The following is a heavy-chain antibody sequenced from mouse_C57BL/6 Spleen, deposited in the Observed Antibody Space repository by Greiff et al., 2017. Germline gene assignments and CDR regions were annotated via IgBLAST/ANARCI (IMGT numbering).Heavy chain of an antibody. CDR3: ARGAYYSNYCAMDY. CDR2: ISSGGSYT. D-gene: IGHD2-5*01. J-gene: IGHJ4*01. Sequence: EVKVEESGGDLVKPGGSLKLSCAASGFTFSSYGMSWVRQTPDKRLAWVATISSGGSYTYYPDSVKGRFTLSRDNAKNTLYLQMSSLKSEDTAMYYCARGAYYSNYCAMDYWGQGTSGTVSS. V-gene: IGHV5-6*02. CDR1: GFTFSSYG.